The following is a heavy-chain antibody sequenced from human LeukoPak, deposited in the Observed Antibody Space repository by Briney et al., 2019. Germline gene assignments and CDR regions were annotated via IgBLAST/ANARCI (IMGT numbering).Heavy chain of an antibody. CDR1: GLGFRMHA. CDR3: AKVSSSSLDS. J-gene: IGHJ4*02. D-gene: IGHD6-6*01. Sequence: GGSLRLSCVASGLGFRMHAMSWVRQAPGKGLEWVSALSSSGENTHYADSVKGRFTVSRDVSKSTLYLQMTSLRAEDTAVYYCAKVSSSSLDSWGQGTLVTVSS. CDR2: LSSSGENT. V-gene: IGHV3-23*01.